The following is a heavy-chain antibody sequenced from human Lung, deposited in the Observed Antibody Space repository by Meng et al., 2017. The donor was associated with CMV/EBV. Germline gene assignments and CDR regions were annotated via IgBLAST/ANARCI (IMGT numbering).Heavy chain of an antibody. CDR2: IRHDGTNK. Sequence: GGSLRLSCAAYGFRFEDHGMHWVRQTPGKGLEWVAFIRHDGTNKFYGDSVKGRFTISRDNSKNTVYLQMNSLRPEETAVYYCAKDLLLFGGPNAYFDYWGQGTLVTVSS. CDR1: GFRFEDHG. J-gene: IGHJ4*02. CDR3: AKDLLLFGGPNAYFDY. D-gene: IGHD3/OR15-3a*01. V-gene: IGHV3-30*02.